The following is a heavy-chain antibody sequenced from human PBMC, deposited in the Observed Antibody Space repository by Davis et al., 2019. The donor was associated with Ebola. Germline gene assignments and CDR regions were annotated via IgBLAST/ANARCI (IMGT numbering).Heavy chain of an antibody. CDR1: GGSISSYY. J-gene: IGHJ5*02. CDR2: IYYSGST. V-gene: IGHV4-59*08. CDR3: AGASRITMMS. Sequence: SETLSLTCTVSGGSISSYYWSWIRQPPGKGLEWIGYIYYSGSTTYNPSLKSRVTISVDTSKNQFSLKLSSVTAADTAVYYCAGASRITMMSWGQGTLVTVSS. D-gene: IGHD3-22*01.